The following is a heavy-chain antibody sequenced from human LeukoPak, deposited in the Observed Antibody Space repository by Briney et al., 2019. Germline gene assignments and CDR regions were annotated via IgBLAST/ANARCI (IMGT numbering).Heavy chain of an antibody. D-gene: IGHD6-6*01. V-gene: IGHV3-23*01. Sequence: GGSLRLSCAASGFTFSSYAMSWVRQAPGKGLEWVSAISGSGGSTYYAGSVKGRFTISRDNSKNTLYLQMSSLRAEDTAVYYCANPVIYSSSLDDYWGQGTLVTVSS. CDR1: GFTFSSYA. CDR3: ANPVIYSSSLDDY. CDR2: ISGSGGST. J-gene: IGHJ4*02.